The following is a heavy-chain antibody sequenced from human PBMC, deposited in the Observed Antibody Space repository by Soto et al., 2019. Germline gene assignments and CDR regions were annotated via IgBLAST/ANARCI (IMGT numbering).Heavy chain of an antibody. D-gene: IGHD3-9*01. V-gene: IGHV1-2*02. CDR3: ARGERYYDILTGYYLYYYGMDV. J-gene: IGHJ6*02. Sequence: ASVKVSCKASGYTFTGYYMHWVRQAPGQGLEWMGWINPNIGGTNYAQKFQGRVTITRDTSISTAYMELSRLRSEDTAVYYCARGERYYDILTGYYLYYYGMDVWGQGTTVTVSS. CDR1: GYTFTGYY. CDR2: INPNIGGT.